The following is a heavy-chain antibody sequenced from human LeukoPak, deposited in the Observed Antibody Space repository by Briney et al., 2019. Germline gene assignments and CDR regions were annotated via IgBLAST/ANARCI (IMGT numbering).Heavy chain of an antibody. D-gene: IGHD2-2*01. V-gene: IGHV3-53*01. Sequence: GGSLRLSCAASGFTFSSYAMSWVRQAPGKGLEWVSVIYSGGSTYYADSVKGRFTISRDNSKNTLYLQMNSLRAEDTAVYYCAREYCSSTSCPRNYYYGMDVWGQGTTVTVSS. CDR1: GFTFSSYA. CDR3: AREYCSSTSCPRNYYYGMDV. J-gene: IGHJ6*02. CDR2: IYSGGST.